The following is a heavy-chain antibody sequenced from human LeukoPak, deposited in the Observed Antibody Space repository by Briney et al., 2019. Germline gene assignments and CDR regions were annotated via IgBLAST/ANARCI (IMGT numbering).Heavy chain of an antibody. D-gene: IGHD2-21*02. CDR3: ARVPPVVTAVYFDY. CDR2: IYSGGST. J-gene: IGHJ4*02. Sequence: GGSLKLSCAASGFTVSNTYMSWVRQAPGKGLEWVSIIYSGGSTYYADSVKGRFTISRDNSKNILYLQMNSLRVEDTAVYYCARVPPVVTAVYFDYWGPGTLLTVCS. V-gene: IGHV3-53*01. CDR1: GFTVSNTY.